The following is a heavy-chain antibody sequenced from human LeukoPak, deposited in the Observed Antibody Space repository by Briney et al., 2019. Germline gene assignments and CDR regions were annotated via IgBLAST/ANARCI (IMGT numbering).Heavy chain of an antibody. CDR3: AVLLWFGELFYFDY. Sequence: PSETLSLTCTVSGGSISSSSYYWGWIRQPPGKGLEWIGSIYYSGSTYYNPSLKSRVTISVDTSKNQFSLKLSSVTAADTAVYYCAVLLWFGELFYFDYWGQGTLVTVSS. CDR1: GGSISSSSYY. J-gene: IGHJ4*02. V-gene: IGHV4-39*07. D-gene: IGHD3-10*01. CDR2: IYYSGST.